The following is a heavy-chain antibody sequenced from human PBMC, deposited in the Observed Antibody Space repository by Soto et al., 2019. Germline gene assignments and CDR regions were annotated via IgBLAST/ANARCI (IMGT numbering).Heavy chain of an antibody. CDR1: GFSLSTRGGG. Sequence: QITWKGSGPTLMKPTQTLTQTCTFAGFSLSTRGGGVGWIRQPPGKALEWLAVIYWDDTKHYSPSLKSRLTITKDTSKNQVVLTMTNMDPVDTATYYCAHKGYGDYPIDYWGQGTLVTVSS. J-gene: IGHJ4*02. CDR2: IYWDDTK. CDR3: AHKGYGDYPIDY. D-gene: IGHD4-17*01. V-gene: IGHV2-5*02.